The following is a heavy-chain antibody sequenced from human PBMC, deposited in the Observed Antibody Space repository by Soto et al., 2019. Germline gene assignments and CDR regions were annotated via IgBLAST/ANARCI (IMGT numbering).Heavy chain of an antibody. CDR2: ISSSSSTI. Sequence: GGSLRLSCAASGFTFSSYSMNWVRQAPGKGLEWVSYISSSSSTIYYADSVKGRFTISRDNAKNSLYLQMNSLRAEDTAVYYCANEGHCSSTSCKPDYWGQGTLVTVSS. CDR3: ANEGHCSSTSCKPDY. D-gene: IGHD2-2*01. CDR1: GFTFSSYS. V-gene: IGHV3-48*04. J-gene: IGHJ4*02.